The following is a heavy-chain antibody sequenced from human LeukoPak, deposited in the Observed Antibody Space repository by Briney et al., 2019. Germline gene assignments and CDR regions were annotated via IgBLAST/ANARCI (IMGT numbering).Heavy chain of an antibody. CDR3: ARGAIDFDGLLQDAWDYFDY. D-gene: IGHD3-9*01. Sequence: GGSLRLSCAASGFTFSSYSMNWVRQAPGKGLEWVSYISSSSSTIYYADSVKGRFTISRDNAKNSLYLQMNSLRAEDTAVYYCARGAIDFDGLLQDAWDYFDYWGQGTLVTVSS. J-gene: IGHJ4*02. CDR2: ISSSSSTI. V-gene: IGHV3-48*01. CDR1: GFTFSSYS.